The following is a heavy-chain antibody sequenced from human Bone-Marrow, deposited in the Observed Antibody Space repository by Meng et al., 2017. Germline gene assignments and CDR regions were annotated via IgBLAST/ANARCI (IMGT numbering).Heavy chain of an antibody. D-gene: IGHD1-26*01. Sequence: QVRLQESGQGLVKPWGTLSLTCAVSGGSVSSSNWWSWVRQPPGRGLEWIGEIYHSESTNYKPSLKSRVTISVDKSKNQFSLKMSSVTAADTALYYCAREGMGRSRRDAFDIWGQGTMVTVSS. J-gene: IGHJ3*02. CDR1: GGSVSSSNW. V-gene: IGHV4-4*02. CDR3: AREGMGRSRRDAFDI. CDR2: IYHSEST.